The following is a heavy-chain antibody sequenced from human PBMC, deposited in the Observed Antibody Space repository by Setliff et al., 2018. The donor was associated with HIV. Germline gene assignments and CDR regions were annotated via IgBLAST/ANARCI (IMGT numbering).Heavy chain of an antibody. D-gene: IGHD3-10*01. CDR1: GGSFSGYF. V-gene: IGHV4-34*01. J-gene: IGHJ4*02. CDR3: ASSVGFRDF. Sequence: PSETLSLTCAVYGGSFSGYFWSWVRQSPGKGLEWIAEITPSGRTNYSPSLKSRLSLSIESSKNQLFLKVMSVTAADSAVYYCASSVGFRDFWGQGTPVTVSS. CDR2: ITPSGRT.